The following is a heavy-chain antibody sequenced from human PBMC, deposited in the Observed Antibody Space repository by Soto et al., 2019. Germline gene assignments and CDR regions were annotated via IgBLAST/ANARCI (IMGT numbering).Heavy chain of an antibody. CDR1: GFTFGDYA. Sequence: GGSLRLSCTASGFTFGDYAMSWFRQAPGKGLEWVGFIRSKAYGGTTEYAASVKGRFTISRDDSKSIAYLQMNSLKTEDTALYYCTRLVVGAIRYFDYWGQGTLVTVSS. D-gene: IGHD1-26*01. V-gene: IGHV3-49*03. CDR3: TRLVVGAIRYFDY. CDR2: IRSKAYGGTT. J-gene: IGHJ4*02.